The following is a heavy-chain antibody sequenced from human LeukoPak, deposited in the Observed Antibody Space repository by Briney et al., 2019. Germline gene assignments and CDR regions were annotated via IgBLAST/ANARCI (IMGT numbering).Heavy chain of an antibody. J-gene: IGHJ4*02. V-gene: IGHV3-30*02. D-gene: IGHD1-26*01. CDR2: ILYDASKT. Sequence: GGSLRLSCAASGFTFSNYGIHWVRQAPGKGLEWVAYILYDASKTYYADSVKGRFTIPRDNAKNSLYLQVNSLRAEDTALYYCAKDLSGSYGTSFDYWGQGTLVTVSS. CDR1: GFTFSNYG. CDR3: AKDLSGSYGTSFDY.